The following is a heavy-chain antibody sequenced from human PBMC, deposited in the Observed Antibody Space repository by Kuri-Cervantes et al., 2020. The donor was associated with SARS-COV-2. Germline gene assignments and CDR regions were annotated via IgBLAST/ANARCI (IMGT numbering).Heavy chain of an antibody. CDR2: ISSSSSYI. CDR1: GFTFSSYG. Sequence: LTCAASGFTFSSYGMNWVRQAPGKGLEWVSSISSSSSYIYYADSVKGRFTISRDNAKNSLYLQMNSLRAEDTAVYYCARDPTAGRLRYFDWFSSGPSNYYGMDVWGQGTTVTVSS. D-gene: IGHD3-9*01. V-gene: IGHV3-21*01. J-gene: IGHJ6*02. CDR3: ARDPTAGRLRYFDWFSSGPSNYYGMDV.